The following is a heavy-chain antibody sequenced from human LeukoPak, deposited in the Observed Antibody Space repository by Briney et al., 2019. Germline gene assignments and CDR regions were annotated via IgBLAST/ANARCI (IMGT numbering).Heavy chain of an antibody. CDR2: IYYSGST. CDR1: GGSISSYF. J-gene: IGHJ4*02. Sequence: SETLSLTCTVSGGSISSYFWSWIRQPPEKGLEWIGYIYYSGSTNYNPSLKSRVTISVDTSKNQFSLKLSSVTAADTAVYYCARAPLLTGYFDFDYWGQGTLVTVSS. D-gene: IGHD3-9*01. V-gene: IGHV4-59*01. CDR3: ARAPLLTGYFDFDY.